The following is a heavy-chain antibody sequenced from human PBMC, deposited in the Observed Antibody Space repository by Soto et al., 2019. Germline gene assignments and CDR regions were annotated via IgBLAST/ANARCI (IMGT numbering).Heavy chain of an antibody. CDR2: ISSDGSDK. Sequence: QVQLVESGGGVVQPGRSLRLSCEASGFTFSNFGMHWVRQAPGKGLEWVAAISSDGSDKYYSESVKGRFTISRDNSKNTLFLQMNSLRVEDTAVYYCAKGSEVARQELDYWGQGTLVTVSS. CDR1: GFTFSNFG. V-gene: IGHV3-30*18. CDR3: AKGSEVARQELDY. J-gene: IGHJ4*02. D-gene: IGHD2-15*01.